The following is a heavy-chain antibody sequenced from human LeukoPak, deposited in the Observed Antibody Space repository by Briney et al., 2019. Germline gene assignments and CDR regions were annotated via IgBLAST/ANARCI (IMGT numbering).Heavy chain of an antibody. J-gene: IGHJ4*02. CDR3: ARGGDYGDPSPLDY. CDR1: GGSFSGYY. CDR2: INHSGST. V-gene: IGHV4-34*01. Sequence: PSETLSLTCAVYGGSFSGYYWSWIRQPPGKGLESIGEINHSGSTNYNPSLKSRVTISVDTSKNQFSLKLSSVTAADTAVYYCARGGDYGDPSPLDYWGQGTLVTVSS. D-gene: IGHD4-17*01.